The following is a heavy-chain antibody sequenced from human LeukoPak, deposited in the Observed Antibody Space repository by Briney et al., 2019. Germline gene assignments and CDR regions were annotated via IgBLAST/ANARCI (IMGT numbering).Heavy chain of an antibody. CDR2: ISYSGST. D-gene: IGHD3-22*01. Sequence: SSETLSLTCTVSGGSISTHYWSWIRQPPGKGLEWIGYISYSGSTNYNPSLKSRVTISIDTSKNQFSLKVIFVTAADAAVYFCARVGYYDHHGPGWFDPWGQGTLVTVSS. CDR3: ARVGYYDHHGPGWFDP. CDR1: GGSISTHY. V-gene: IGHV4-59*11. J-gene: IGHJ5*02.